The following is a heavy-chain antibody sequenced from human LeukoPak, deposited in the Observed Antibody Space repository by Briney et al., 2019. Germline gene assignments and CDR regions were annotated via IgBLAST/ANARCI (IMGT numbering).Heavy chain of an antibody. J-gene: IGHJ4*02. Sequence: SVKVSCKTSGGTFNNYAISWVRQAPGQGLEWMGRVVPMFGIRNYPQTFRGRVNVTADKATNTVYMELRSLRAEDTAIYYCATEPSRSYSFDHLDFWGLGTPVTVSS. V-gene: IGHV1-69*04. D-gene: IGHD5-12*01. CDR3: ATEPSRSYSFDHLDF. CDR1: GGTFNNYA. CDR2: VVPMFGIR.